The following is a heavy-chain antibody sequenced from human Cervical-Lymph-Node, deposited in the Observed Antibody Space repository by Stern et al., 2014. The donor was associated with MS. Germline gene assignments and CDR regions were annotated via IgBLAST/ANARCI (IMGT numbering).Heavy chain of an antibody. J-gene: IGHJ3*02. CDR2: IFYSGTT. V-gene: IGHV4-31*03. Sequence: QLQLQESGPGLVKPSQTLSLTCTGSGCTINSGTYYWSWIRPHTGQGLEGIVYIFYSGTTYYNSSLKSRLITSVDTTKNTFLLKLTSVTAADTAVYYCARRSTSDAFEIWGQGTMVTVSS. CDR1: GCTINSGTYY. CDR3: ARRSTSDAFEI. D-gene: IGHD5-24*01.